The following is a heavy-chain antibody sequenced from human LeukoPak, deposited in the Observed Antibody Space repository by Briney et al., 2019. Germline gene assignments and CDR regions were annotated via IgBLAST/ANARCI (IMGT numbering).Heavy chain of an antibody. D-gene: IGHD3-22*01. CDR2: INPSGGST. Sequence: ASVKVSCKASGYTFTSYYMHWVRQAPGQGLEWMGIINPSGGSTSYAQKFQGRVTMTRDTSTSTVYMELSCLRSEDTAVYYCARVQPQNYDSSGYPETFDIWGQGTMVTVSS. J-gene: IGHJ3*02. V-gene: IGHV1-46*01. CDR3: ARVQPQNYDSSGYPETFDI. CDR1: GYTFTSYY.